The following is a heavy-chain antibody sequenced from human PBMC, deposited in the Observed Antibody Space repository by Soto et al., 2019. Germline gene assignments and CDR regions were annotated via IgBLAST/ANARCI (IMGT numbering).Heavy chain of an antibody. D-gene: IGHD1-26*01. Sequence: QVQLVQSGAEVKKPGASVKVSCKASGYTFTSYAMHWVRQAPGQRLEWMGWINAGNGNTKYSKKFQGRVTITRDTSGSTAYMELSSLRSEDKAVYYCARDPRRWDLDYWGQGTLVTVSS. CDR3: ARDPRRWDLDY. CDR1: GYTFTSYA. V-gene: IGHV1-3*01. CDR2: INAGNGNT. J-gene: IGHJ4*02.